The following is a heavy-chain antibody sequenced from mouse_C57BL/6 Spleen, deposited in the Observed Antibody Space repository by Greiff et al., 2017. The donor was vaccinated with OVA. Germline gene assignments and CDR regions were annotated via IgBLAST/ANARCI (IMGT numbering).Heavy chain of an antibody. CDR2: IWGVGST. J-gene: IGHJ3*01. V-gene: IGHV2-6*01. D-gene: IGHD1-1*01. Sequence: QVQLKQSGPGLVAPSQSLSITCTVSGFSLTSYGVDWVRQSPGKGLEWLGVIWGVGSTNYNSALKSRLSISKDNSKSQVFLKMNSLETDDTAMYYCATYYGSSYLAYWGQGTLVTVSA. CDR1: GFSLTSYG. CDR3: ATYYGSSYLAY.